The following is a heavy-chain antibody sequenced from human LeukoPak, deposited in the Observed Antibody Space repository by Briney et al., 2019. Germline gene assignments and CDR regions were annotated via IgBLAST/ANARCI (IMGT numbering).Heavy chain of an antibody. CDR3: ASIYCSGGSCWYYFDY. J-gene: IGHJ4*02. CDR1: GGSISSSSYY. V-gene: IGHV4-39*01. Sequence: PSETLSLTCTVSGGSISSSSYYWGWIRQPPGKGLEWIGSIYYSGSTYYNPSLKSRVTISVDTSKNQFSLTLSSVTAADTAVYYCASIYCSGGSCWYYFDYWGQGTLVTVSS. CDR2: IYYSGST. D-gene: IGHD2-15*01.